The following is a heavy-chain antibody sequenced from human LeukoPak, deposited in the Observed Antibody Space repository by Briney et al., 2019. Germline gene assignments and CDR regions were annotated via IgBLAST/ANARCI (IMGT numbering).Heavy chain of an antibody. CDR1: VASTYRGSYY. J-gene: IGHJ5*02. CDR3: VRLDYSNFWFDP. D-gene: IGHD4-11*01. CDR2: IFFGGRA. V-gene: IGHV4-39*01. Sequence: LGTLSLTCTVSVASTYRGSYYCGWVRQHPGKWLEWIGCIFFGGRAPYNPSRKSRVSMSVGTSRSQISLNLSSLTAADTAIYYCVRLDYSNFWFDPWGQGILVTVSS.